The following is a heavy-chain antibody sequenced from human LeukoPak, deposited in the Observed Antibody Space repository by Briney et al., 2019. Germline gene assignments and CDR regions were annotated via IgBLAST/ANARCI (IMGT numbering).Heavy chain of an antibody. D-gene: IGHD3-10*01. Sequence: SETLSLTCTVSGGSISSSSYYWGWIRQPPGKGLEWIGSIYYSGSTYYNPSLKSRVTISVDTSKNQFSLELSSVTAADTAVYYCARQAERLLWFGEPPPDYWGQGTLVTVSS. CDR1: GGSISSSSYY. J-gene: IGHJ4*02. CDR2: IYYSGST. CDR3: ARQAERLLWFGEPPPDY. V-gene: IGHV4-39*01.